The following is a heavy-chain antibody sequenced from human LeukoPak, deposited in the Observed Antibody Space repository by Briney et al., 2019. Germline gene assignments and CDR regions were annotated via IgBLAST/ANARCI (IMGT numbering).Heavy chain of an antibody. V-gene: IGHV3-64*01. Sequence: AGGSLRLSCAASGFTFSSYAMHWVRQAPGKGLEYVSAISSNGGSTYYANSVKGRFTISRDNSKNTLYLQMGSLRAEDMAVYYCARFLVSGGYFYFDYWGQGTLVTVSS. CDR1: GFTFSSYA. D-gene: IGHD1-26*01. CDR2: ISSNGGST. CDR3: ARFLVSGGYFYFDY. J-gene: IGHJ4*02.